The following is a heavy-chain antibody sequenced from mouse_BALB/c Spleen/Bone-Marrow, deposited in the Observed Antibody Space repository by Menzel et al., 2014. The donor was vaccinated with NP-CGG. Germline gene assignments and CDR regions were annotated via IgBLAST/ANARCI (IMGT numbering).Heavy chain of an antibody. V-gene: IGHV1-15*01. CDR3: TRSETGPFAY. CDR1: GYTFTDYE. J-gene: IGHJ3*01. CDR2: IDPETGGT. D-gene: IGHD4-1*01. Sequence: QVQLKESGAERVRPGASVTLSCKASGYTFTDYEMHWVKQTPVHGLEWIGAIDPETGGTAYNQKFKGKATLTADKSSSTAYMELRSLTSEDSAVYYCTRSETGPFAYWGQGTLVTVSA.